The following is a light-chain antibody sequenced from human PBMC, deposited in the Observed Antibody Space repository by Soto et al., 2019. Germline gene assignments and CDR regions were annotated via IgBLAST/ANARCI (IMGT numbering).Light chain of an antibody. V-gene: IGLV2-8*01. J-gene: IGLJ1*01. Sequence: QSSLTQPPSASVSPGQSVTISCTGTSSDVGGYNYVSWYQQHPGKAPKLMIYEVSKRPSGVPDRFSGSKSGNTASLTVSGLQAEDEADYYCSSYAGSTKGVFGTGTKVTVL. CDR3: SSYAGSTKGV. CDR1: SSDVGGYNY. CDR2: EVS.